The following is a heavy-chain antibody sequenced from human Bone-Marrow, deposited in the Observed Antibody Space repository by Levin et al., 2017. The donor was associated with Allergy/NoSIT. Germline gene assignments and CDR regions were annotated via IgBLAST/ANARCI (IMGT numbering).Heavy chain of an antibody. CDR1: GFTFSSYW. Sequence: PGGSLRLYCAASGFTFSSYWMHWVRQAPGKGLVWVSRINSDGSSTNYADSVKGRFTISRDNAKNTLYLQMNSLRAEDTAVYYCARGIYSSSWHAIDYWGQGTLVTVSS. CDR3: ARGIYSSSWHAIDY. CDR2: INSDGSST. V-gene: IGHV3-74*01. J-gene: IGHJ4*02. D-gene: IGHD6-13*01.